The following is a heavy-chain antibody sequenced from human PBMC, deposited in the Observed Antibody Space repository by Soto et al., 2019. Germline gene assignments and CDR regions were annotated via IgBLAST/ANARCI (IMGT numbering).Heavy chain of an antibody. J-gene: IGHJ5*02. CDR3: ARITMVRGVMAPPFQGWFDP. CDR2: IYYSGST. Sequence: PSETLSLTCTVSGGSISSGGYYWSWIRQHPGKGLEWIGYIYYSGSTYYNPSLKSRVTISVDTSKNQFSLKLSFVTAADTAVYYCARITMVRGVMAPPFQGWFDPWGQGTLVTVSS. D-gene: IGHD3-10*01. CDR1: GGSISSGGYY. V-gene: IGHV4-31*03.